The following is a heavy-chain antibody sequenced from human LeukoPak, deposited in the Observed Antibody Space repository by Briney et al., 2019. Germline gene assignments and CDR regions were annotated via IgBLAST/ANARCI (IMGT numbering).Heavy chain of an antibody. CDR1: GFTFSSYG. CDR2: IKQDGSEK. J-gene: IGHJ6*03. D-gene: IGHD1-26*01. CDR3: ARIVGGGDYYYYYMDV. Sequence: GGSLRLSCTASGFTFSSYGMDWVRQAPGKGLEWVANIKQDGSEKYYVDSVKGRFTISRDNAKNSLYLQMNSLRAEDTAVYYCARIVGGGDYYYYYMDVWGKGTTVTVSS. V-gene: IGHV3-7*01.